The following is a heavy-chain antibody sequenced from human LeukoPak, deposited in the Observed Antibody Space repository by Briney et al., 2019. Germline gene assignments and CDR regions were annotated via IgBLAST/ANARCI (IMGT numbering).Heavy chain of an antibody. Sequence: GRSLRLSCAASGFTFSSYGMHWVRQAPGKGLEWVAVISYDGGNKYYADSVKGRFTISRDNSKNTLYLQINSLRAEDTAVYYCASPVFFDIWGQGTMVTVSS. J-gene: IGHJ3*02. D-gene: IGHD1-14*01. CDR1: GFTFSSYG. CDR2: ISYDGGNK. V-gene: IGHV3-30*03. CDR3: ASPVFFDI.